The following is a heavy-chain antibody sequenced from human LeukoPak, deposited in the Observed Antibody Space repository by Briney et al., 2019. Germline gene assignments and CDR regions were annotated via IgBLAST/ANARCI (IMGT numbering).Heavy chain of an antibody. J-gene: IGHJ5*02. CDR1: GFTFDDYA. Sequence: PGGSLRLSCAASGFTFDDYAMHWVRQAPGKGLEWVSLISGDGGSTYYADSVKGRFTISRDNSKNSLYLQMNSLRTEDTALYYCAKARNLQRGTPRFDPWGQGTLATVSS. D-gene: IGHD1-14*01. CDR3: AKARNLQRGTPRFDP. V-gene: IGHV3-43*02. CDR2: ISGDGGST.